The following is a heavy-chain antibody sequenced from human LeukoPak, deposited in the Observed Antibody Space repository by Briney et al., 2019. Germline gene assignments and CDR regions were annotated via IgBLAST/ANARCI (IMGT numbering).Heavy chain of an antibody. D-gene: IGHD6-13*01. CDR1: GFTVSSNY. J-gene: IGHJ4*02. Sequence: GGSLRLSCAASGFTVSSNYMSWVRQAPGKGLEWVSVIYSGGSTYYADSVKGRFTISRDNSKNTLYLQMNGLRAEDTAVYYCARGSGYSSSWYVWPAYWGQGTLVTVSS. CDR2: IYSGGST. CDR3: ARGSGYSSSWYVWPAY. V-gene: IGHV3-53*01.